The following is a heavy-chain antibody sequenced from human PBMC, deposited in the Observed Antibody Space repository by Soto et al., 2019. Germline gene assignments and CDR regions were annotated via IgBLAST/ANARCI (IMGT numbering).Heavy chain of an antibody. D-gene: IGHD3-16*01. V-gene: IGHV4-61*01. CDR2: ISNSETT. J-gene: IGHJ4*02. CDR1: GVSVTGGNFF. Sequence: SETLSLTCTVSGVSVTGGNFFWCWIRQPPGKTLEWLGCISNSETTNSNPSLKSRVTLSLDTSRNQFSLKLNSVTAADTAVYFCASGGLHLGDSSLGHFDSWGQGTLVTVSS. CDR3: ASGGLHLGDSSLGHFDS.